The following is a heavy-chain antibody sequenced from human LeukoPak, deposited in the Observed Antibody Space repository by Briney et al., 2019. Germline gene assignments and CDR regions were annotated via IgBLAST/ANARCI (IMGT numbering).Heavy chain of an antibody. CDR2: IYHSGST. CDR1: GGSISSGGYS. Sequence: SETLSLTCAVSGGSISSGGYSWSWIRQPPGKGLEWIGYIYHSGSTYYNPSLKSRVTISVDTSKNQFSLKLSSVTAADTAVYYCARDRYYYDSSGYYVPERYGMDVWGQGTTVTVSS. D-gene: IGHD3-22*01. J-gene: IGHJ6*02. CDR3: ARDRYYYDSSGYYVPERYGMDV. V-gene: IGHV4-30-2*01.